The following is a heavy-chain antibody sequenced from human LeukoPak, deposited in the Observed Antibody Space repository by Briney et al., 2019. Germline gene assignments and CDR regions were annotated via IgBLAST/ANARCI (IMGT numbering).Heavy chain of an antibody. Sequence: GGSLRLSCAASGFTFVGYAMSWVRQAPGKGLEWVSAISCSGGSTYYADSVKGRFTISRDNAKNSLYLQMNSLRAEDTAVYYCARESGTGSSWYARAIKNNWFDPWGQGTLVTVSS. CDR3: ARESGTGSSWYARAIKNNWFDP. CDR1: GFTFVGYA. V-gene: IGHV3-23*01. J-gene: IGHJ5*02. D-gene: IGHD6-13*01. CDR2: ISCSGGST.